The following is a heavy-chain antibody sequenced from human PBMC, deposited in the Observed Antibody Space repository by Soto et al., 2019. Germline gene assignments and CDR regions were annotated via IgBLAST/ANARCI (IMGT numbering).Heavy chain of an antibody. V-gene: IGHV3-30*18. CDR1: GFAFSNSA. D-gene: IGHD3-3*01. CDR3: AKGEGLYYDWNYFDP. CDR2: ISYDGSDK. Sequence: QVQLVESGGGVVQPGRSLRLSRAASGFAFSNSAMHWVRQAPGKGLEWVAVISYDGSDKYYTDSVKGRFTISRDNSKSTLYLQMNSLTADDTAVYYCAKGEGLYYDWNYFDPWGQGTLVTVSS. J-gene: IGHJ5*02.